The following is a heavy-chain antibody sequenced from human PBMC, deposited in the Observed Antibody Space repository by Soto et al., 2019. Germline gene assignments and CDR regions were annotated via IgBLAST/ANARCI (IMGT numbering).Heavy chain of an antibody. V-gene: IGHV2-5*01. CDR1: WFSLTTSGVG. CDR3: EHASGRSGDY. CDR2: LFWYDDR. Sequence: QITLNESGPTLVKPTQTLTLTCTFSWFSLTTSGVGVGWLRQPPGKALEWLALLFWYDDRRYSPSLKSRLTINMYTSNNQVVLTMTNMDPVDTGTYFCEHASGRSGDYWGQGTLVTDSS. D-gene: IGHD3-10*01. J-gene: IGHJ4*02.